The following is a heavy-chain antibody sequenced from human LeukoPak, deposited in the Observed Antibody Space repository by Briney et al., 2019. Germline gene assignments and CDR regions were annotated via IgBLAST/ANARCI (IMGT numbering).Heavy chain of an antibody. Sequence: PGGSLRLSCAASGFTFSGYGMHWVRQAPGKGLEWVAFIRYDGTNTYSADSVKGRFTISRDNSKNTLSLQMNSLRAEDTAVYYRAKELYDSSGAPFDYWGQGTLVTVSS. J-gene: IGHJ4*02. V-gene: IGHV3-30*02. CDR2: IRYDGTNT. CDR3: AKELYDSSGAPFDY. D-gene: IGHD3-22*01. CDR1: GFTFSGYG.